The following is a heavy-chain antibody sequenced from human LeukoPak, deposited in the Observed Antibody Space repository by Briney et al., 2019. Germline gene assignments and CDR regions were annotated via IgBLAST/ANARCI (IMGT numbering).Heavy chain of an antibody. CDR1: GFTFSSYA. J-gene: IGHJ3*02. V-gene: IGHV3-30-3*01. D-gene: IGHD2-2*01. CDR3: ARDPCSSTSCHHI. CDR2: ISYDGSNK. Sequence: GGSLRLSRAASGFTFSSYAMHWVRQAPGKGLEWVAVISYDGSNKYYADSVKGRFTISRGNSKNTLYLQMNSLRAGDTAVYYCARDPCSSTSCHHIWGQGTMVTVSS.